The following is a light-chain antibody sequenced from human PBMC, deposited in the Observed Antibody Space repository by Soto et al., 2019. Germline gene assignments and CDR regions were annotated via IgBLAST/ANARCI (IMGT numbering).Light chain of an antibody. V-gene: IGKV3-15*01. CDR3: QQYNNWPRT. CDR1: QSVSSN. Sequence: EIVMTQSPATLYVSTGERATLSCRASQSVSSNLAWYQQKPGQAPRLHIYGASIRATGIPARFSGSGSGTEFPLSISSLQSEDFAVYYCQQYNNWPRTFGHGTKVEIK. J-gene: IGKJ1*01. CDR2: GAS.